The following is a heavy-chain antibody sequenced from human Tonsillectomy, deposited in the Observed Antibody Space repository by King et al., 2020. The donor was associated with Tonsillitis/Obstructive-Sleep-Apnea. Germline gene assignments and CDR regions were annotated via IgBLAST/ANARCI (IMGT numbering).Heavy chain of an antibody. V-gene: IGHV4-34*01. Sequence: VQLQQWGAGLLKPSETLSLTCGVYGGSFSGYNWSWIRQPPGKGLEWIGEIRHSGRTNYNPSLKSRVTISVDTSKNQFSLKLSSVTAADTAVYYCARGNNNYGRDVWGKGNTVTVSS. CDR2: IRHSGRT. CDR3: ARGNNNYGRDV. D-gene: IGHD1/OR15-1a*01. J-gene: IGHJ6*04. CDR1: GGSFSGYN.